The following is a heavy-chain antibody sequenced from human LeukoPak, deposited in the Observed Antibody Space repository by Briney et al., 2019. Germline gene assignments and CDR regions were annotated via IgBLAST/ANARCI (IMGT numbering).Heavy chain of an antibody. CDR3: ARLHSSSWYSYNWFDP. CDR1: GYTFADYW. V-gene: IGHV5-51*01. J-gene: IGHJ5*02. D-gene: IGHD6-13*01. CDR2: IYPGDSDT. Sequence: GESLKISCKASGYTFADYWIGWVRQMPGKGLEWMGIIYPGDSDTRYSPSFQGQVTISADKSISTAYLQWSGLKASDTAMYYCARLHSSSWYSYNWFDPWGQGTLVTVSS.